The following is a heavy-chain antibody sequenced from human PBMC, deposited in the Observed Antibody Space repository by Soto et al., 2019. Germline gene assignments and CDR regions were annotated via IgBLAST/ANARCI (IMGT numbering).Heavy chain of an antibody. CDR2: IDSRGRTI. Sequence: QVQLVESGGALVKPGGSLRLSCAASGFTFSDYYMSWIRQAPGKGLEWVSYIDSRGRTISYADSVKGRFTISRDDAKNSLYLQMNSLRAEDMAVYYCARQAARNYFDFWGQGTLVTVSS. CDR3: ARQAARNYFDF. D-gene: IGHD6-6*01. V-gene: IGHV3-11*01. J-gene: IGHJ4*02. CDR1: GFTFSDYY.